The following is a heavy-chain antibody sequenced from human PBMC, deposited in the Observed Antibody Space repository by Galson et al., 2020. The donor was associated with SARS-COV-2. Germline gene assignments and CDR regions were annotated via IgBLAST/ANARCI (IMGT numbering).Heavy chain of an antibody. J-gene: IGHJ4*02. CDR2: IWYDGSNK. Sequence: GESLKISCAASGFTFSSYGMHWVRQAPGKGLEWVAVIWYDGSNKYYADSVKGRFTISRDNSKNTLYLQMNSLRAEDTAVYYCAREALIYDILTGGFDYWGQGTLVTVSS. D-gene: IGHD3-9*01. V-gene: IGHV3-33*01. CDR1: GFTFSSYG. CDR3: AREALIYDILTGGFDY.